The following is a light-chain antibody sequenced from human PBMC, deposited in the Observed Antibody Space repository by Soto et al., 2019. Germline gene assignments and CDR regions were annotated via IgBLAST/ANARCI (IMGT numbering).Light chain of an antibody. CDR2: AAS. V-gene: IGKV1-39*01. J-gene: IGKJ4*01. Sequence: DIPMSQSPSSIYASVGDRVTITCRVSQSISSYLNWYQQKPGKAPKLLIYAASSLQSGVTSTFSGRGSGTDFTLTISTLQTEDVATYYCQKYDSAPLTFGAGTKVEIK. CDR1: QSISSY. CDR3: QKYDSAPLT.